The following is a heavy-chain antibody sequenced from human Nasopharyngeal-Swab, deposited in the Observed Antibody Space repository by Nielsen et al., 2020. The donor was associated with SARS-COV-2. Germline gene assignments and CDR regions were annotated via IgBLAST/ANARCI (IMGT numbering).Heavy chain of an antibody. CDR2: VNQDGSRT. CDR3: VKHQGSSSDQ. V-gene: IGHV3-74*01. Sequence: ESLKISCAASGFTFSKYWMHWVRQAPGKGLVWVSRVNQDGSRTDYADSVRGRFTISRDNAKNTLYLQMNSLRVEDTAVYYCVKHQGSSSDQWGQGTLVTVSS. CDR1: GFTFSKYW. J-gene: IGHJ4*02.